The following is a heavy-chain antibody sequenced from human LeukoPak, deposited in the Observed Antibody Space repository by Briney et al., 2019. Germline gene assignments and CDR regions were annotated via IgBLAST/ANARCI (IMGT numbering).Heavy chain of an antibody. J-gene: IGHJ3*02. D-gene: IGHD2-21*02. CDR3: TTYCGGDCYALDI. CDR2: IKSKTDGGTT. Sequence: PGGSLRLSCAASGFTFSNAWMTWVRQTPGKGLEWVGRIKSKTDGGTTDYAAPVKGRFTISRDDSKNTLYLQMDSLKTDDTAVYYCTTYCGGDCYALDIWGQGTMVAVSS. CDR1: GFTFSNAW. V-gene: IGHV3-15*01.